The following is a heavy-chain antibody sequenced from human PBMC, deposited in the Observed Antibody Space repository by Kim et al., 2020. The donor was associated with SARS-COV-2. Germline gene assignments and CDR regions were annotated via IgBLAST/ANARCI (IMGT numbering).Heavy chain of an antibody. CDR3: ARFPYDFWSGYSSVYYYYYMDV. CDR2: MNPNSGNT. V-gene: IGHV1-8*01. Sequence: ASVKVSCKASGYTFTSYDINWVRQATGQGLEWMGWMNPNSGNTGYAQKFQGRVTMTRNTSISTAYMELSSLRSEDTAVYYCARFPYDFWSGYSSVYYYYYMDVWGKGTTVTVSS. J-gene: IGHJ6*03. D-gene: IGHD3-3*01. CDR1: GYTFTSYD.